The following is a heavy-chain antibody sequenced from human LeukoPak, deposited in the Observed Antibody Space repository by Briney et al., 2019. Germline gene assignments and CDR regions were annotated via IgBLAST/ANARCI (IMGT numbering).Heavy chain of an antibody. CDR1: GFAFSNHA. D-gene: IGHD4-11*01. J-gene: IGHJ4*02. V-gene: IGHV3-30-3*01. CDR2: ISDDGNNK. CDR3: ARGRDYSNPDY. Sequence: GGSLRLSCAASGFAFSNHAMHWVRQAPGKGLEWVAVISDDGNNKYYADSVKGRFTISRDNSKNTLFLQMNSLRAEDTAVYYCARGRDYSNPDYWGQGTLVTVSS.